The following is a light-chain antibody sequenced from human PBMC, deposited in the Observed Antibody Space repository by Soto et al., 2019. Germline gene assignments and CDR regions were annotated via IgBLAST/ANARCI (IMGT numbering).Light chain of an antibody. CDR1: SSNIGSNT. CDR2: SNN. CDR3: AAWDDILNGHV. Sequence: QSVLTQPPSASGTPGQRVTISCSGSSSNIGSNTVNWYQQLPGTAPKLLIYSNNQRPSGVPDRFSGSKSGTSASLAISGLQSEDEADYYCAAWDDILNGHVFGTGTKITV. V-gene: IGLV1-44*01. J-gene: IGLJ1*01.